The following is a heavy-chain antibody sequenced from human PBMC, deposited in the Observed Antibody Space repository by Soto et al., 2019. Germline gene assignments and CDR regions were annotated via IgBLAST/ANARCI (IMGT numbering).Heavy chain of an antibody. CDR3: ARGTRYCSGGSCYLFDY. J-gene: IGHJ4*02. D-gene: IGHD2-15*01. CDR1: GGSISSGDYY. Sequence: SETLSLTCTVSGGSISSGDYYWSWIRQPPGKGLEWIGYIYYSGSTYYNPSLKSRVTISVDTSKNQFSLKLSSVTAADTAVYHCARGTRYCSGGSCYLFDYWGQGTLVTVSS. V-gene: IGHV4-30-4*01. CDR2: IYYSGST.